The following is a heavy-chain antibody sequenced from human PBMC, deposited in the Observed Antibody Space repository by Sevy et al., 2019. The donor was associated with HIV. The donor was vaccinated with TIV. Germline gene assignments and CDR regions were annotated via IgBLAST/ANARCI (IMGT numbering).Heavy chain of an antibody. CDR2: ISSSSGTI. J-gene: IGHJ5*01. V-gene: IGHV3-48*01. Sequence: GSLRLSCAASGFTFSAYSMNWVRQAPGKGLEWVSYISSSSGTIYYADSVKGQFTISRDNAKSSLYLQMNGLRAEDTAVYYCARAGGDCYSKNECWFVSWGQRTLVTVSS. CDR3: ARAGGDCYSKNECWFVS. CDR1: GFTFSAYS. D-gene: IGHD2-21*01.